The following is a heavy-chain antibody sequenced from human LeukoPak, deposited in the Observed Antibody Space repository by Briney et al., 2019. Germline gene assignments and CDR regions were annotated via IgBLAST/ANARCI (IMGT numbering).Heavy chain of an antibody. V-gene: IGHV4-59*01. CDR2: IYYSGST. D-gene: IGHD1-1*01. Sequence: SETLSLTCTVSGGSISSYYWSWIRQPPGKGLEWIGYIYYSGSTNYNPSLKSRVTISVDTSKNQFSLKLSSVTAADTAVYYCARAPLWTERDYYYGMDVWGQGTTVTVSS. CDR1: GGSISSYY. J-gene: IGHJ6*02. CDR3: ARAPLWTERDYYYGMDV.